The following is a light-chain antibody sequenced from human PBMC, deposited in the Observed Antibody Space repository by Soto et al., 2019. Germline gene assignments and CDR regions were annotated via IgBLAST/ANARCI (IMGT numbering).Light chain of an antibody. V-gene: IGKV1-5*03. J-gene: IGKJ1*01. CDR3: QQYHTYWT. CDR1: QSISSW. Sequence: DIQLTQSPSTLSASVGGRVTITFRASQSISSWLAWYQQKPGKAPKRLIYKASNLESGVPSRFSGSGSGTEFTLTISSLQPDDVATFYCQQYHTYWTFGQGTKVDI. CDR2: KAS.